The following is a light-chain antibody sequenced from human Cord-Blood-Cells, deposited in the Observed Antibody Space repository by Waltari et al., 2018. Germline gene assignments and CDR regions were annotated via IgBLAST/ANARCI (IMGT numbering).Light chain of an antibody. J-gene: IGKJ4*01. CDR1: QDISNY. CDR2: DAS. CDR3: QQYGNLLT. Sequence: IQMTQSPSSLSASVGDRVTITCQASQDISNYLNWYQQKPGKAPKLLIYDASNLETGVPSRFSGSGSGTDFTFTISSLQPEDIATYYCQQYGNLLTFGGGTKVEIK. V-gene: IGKV1-33*01.